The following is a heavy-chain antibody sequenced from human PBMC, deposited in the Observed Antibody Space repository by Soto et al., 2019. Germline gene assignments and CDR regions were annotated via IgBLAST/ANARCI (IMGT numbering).Heavy chain of an antibody. CDR3: ARESEDLTSNFDY. V-gene: IGHV3-21*06. Sequence: PGGSLRLSCAASGFTFTRYSMNWVRQAQGEGLEWVSSISSTTNYIYYGDSMKGRFTISRDNAKNSLYLEMNSLRAEDTAVYYCARESEDLTSNFDYWGQGTLVTVSS. J-gene: IGHJ4*02. CDR2: ISSTTNYI. CDR1: GFTFTRYS.